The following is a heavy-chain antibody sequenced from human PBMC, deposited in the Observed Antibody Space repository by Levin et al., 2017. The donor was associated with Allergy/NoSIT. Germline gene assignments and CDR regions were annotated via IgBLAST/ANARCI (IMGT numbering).Heavy chain of an antibody. CDR3: TRRPAGRAITHFDY. D-gene: IGHD3-10*01. Sequence: KVSCTVSGYNFIAYWIGWVRQMPGKGLEYMGLIYPGDSHTRYSPSFQGQVTISADKSISTAYLQWSSLKASDTAMYFCTRRPAGRAITHFDYWGQGTLVTVSP. CDR1: GYNFIAYW. CDR2: IYPGDSHT. J-gene: IGHJ4*02. V-gene: IGHV5-51*01.